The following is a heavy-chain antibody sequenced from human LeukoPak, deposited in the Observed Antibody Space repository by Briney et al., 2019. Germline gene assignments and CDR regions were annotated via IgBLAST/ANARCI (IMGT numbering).Heavy chain of an antibody. J-gene: IGHJ5*02. D-gene: IGHD2-2*01. Sequence: SETLSLTCTVSGGSISSGNYYWSWIRQPAAKGLEWIGRIYTSGSTNYNPSLKSRVTISVDTSKNQFSLKLSSVTAADTAVYYCARVVPAAMPTNWFDPWGQGTLVTVSS. CDR2: IYTSGST. V-gene: IGHV4-61*02. CDR3: ARVVPAAMPTNWFDP. CDR1: GGSISSGNYY.